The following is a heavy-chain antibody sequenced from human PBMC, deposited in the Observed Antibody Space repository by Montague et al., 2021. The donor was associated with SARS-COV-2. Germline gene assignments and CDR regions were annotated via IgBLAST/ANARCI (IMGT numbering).Heavy chain of an antibody. D-gene: IGHD3-3*01. CDR2: IYYSGST. J-gene: IGHJ4*02. CDR3: ARVQRITIFGVVTYFDY. Sequence: TLSLTCTVSGGSISSGGYYWSWIRQPPGKGLEWIGYIYYSGSTYYNPSLKSRVTISVDTSKNQFSLKLSSVTAADTAVYYCARVQRITIFGVVTYFDYWGQGTLATVSS. CDR1: GGSISSGGYY. V-gene: IGHV4-31*03.